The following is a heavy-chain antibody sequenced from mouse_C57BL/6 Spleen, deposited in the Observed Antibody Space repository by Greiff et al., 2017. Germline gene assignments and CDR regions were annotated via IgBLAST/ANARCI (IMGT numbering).Heavy chain of an antibody. D-gene: IGHD2-4*01. CDR3: ARNQDYDYPWFAY. CDR2: IWSGGST. V-gene: IGHV2-2*01. CDR1: GFSLTSYG. Sequence: VQLQESGPGLVQPSQSLSITCTVSGFSLTSYGVHWVRQSPGKGLEWLGVIWSGGSTDYNAAFISRLSISKDNSKSQVFFKMNSLQADDTAIYYCARNQDYDYPWFAYWGQGTLVTVSA. J-gene: IGHJ3*01.